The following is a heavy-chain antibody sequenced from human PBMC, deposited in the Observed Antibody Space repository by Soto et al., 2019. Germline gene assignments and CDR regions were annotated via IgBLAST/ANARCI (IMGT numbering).Heavy chain of an antibody. CDR3: AMVDVYVTPSPQDV. D-gene: IGHD3-16*01. J-gene: IGHJ6*02. CDR1: GYRFTSYG. CDR2: INAYNGNT. Sequence: QVQLVQSGAEVKNPGASVKVSCKASGYRFTSYGIGWVRQAPGEGLEWMGWINAYNGNTNYAPNLQGRVTLTTDTSTITVYMELRSLRSNATAVYYCAMVDVYVTPSPQDVWGQGTTVTVSS. V-gene: IGHV1-18*01.